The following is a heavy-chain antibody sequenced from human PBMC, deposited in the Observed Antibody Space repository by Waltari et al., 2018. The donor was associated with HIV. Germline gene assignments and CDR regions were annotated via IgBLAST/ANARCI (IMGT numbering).Heavy chain of an antibody. Sequence: EVQLVESGGGLVQPGGSLRLSCAASGFTFSSSWMSWVRQAPGEGLECVANIKQDGSEKYYVDSVNGRFTISRDNAENSLYLQMNSLRAEDTAVYYCARGGFYGAGSKVNWGQGTLVTVSS. V-gene: IGHV3-7*04. CDR2: IKQDGSEK. D-gene: IGHD3-10*01. J-gene: IGHJ4*02. CDR3: ARGGFYGAGSKVN. CDR1: GFTFSSSW.